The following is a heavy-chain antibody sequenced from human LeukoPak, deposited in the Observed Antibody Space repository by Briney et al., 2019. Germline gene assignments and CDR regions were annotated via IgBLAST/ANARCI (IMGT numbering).Heavy chain of an antibody. D-gene: IGHD3-10*01. V-gene: IGHV4-39*01. CDR1: GFTFSDHY. J-gene: IGHJ4*02. Sequence: GSLRLSCAASGFTFSDHYMSWIRQPPGKGLEWIGSIYYSGSTYYNPSLKSRVTISVDTSKNQFSLKLSSVTAADTAVYYCARHAPYGSGSYYKTPLDYWGQGTLVTVSS. CDR3: ARHAPYGSGSYYKTPLDY. CDR2: IYYSGST.